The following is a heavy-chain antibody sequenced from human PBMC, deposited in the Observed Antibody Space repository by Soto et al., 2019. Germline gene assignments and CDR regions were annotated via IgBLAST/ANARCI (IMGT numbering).Heavy chain of an antibody. D-gene: IGHD3-22*01. V-gene: IGHV4-34*01. CDR1: GGSFSGHS. Sequence: SETLSLTCAVYGGSFSGHSWTWIRQSPGKGLEWIGDINHSGRVNYSPSLKSRVTISLDTSKNQFSLTLSAVTTADTAMYYCSTRAYDTNGYYRFDPWGQGTLVTVSS. CDR2: INHSGRV. CDR3: STRAYDTNGYYRFDP. J-gene: IGHJ5*01.